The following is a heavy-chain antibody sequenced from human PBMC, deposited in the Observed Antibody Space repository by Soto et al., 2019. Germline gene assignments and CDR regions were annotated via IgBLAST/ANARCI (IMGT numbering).Heavy chain of an antibody. CDR2: IYYSGIT. D-gene: IGHD3-22*01. J-gene: IGHJ3*02. Sequence: ASETLSLTCTVSGGSISSGGYYWSWIRQHPGKFLEWIGYIYYSGITYYNPSLKSRVTISVDTSKNQFSLKLSSVTAADTAVYYCARDTARTYYYDSSGPGGAFDIWGQGTMVTVSS. CDR3: ARDTARTYYYDSSGPGGAFDI. CDR1: GGSISSGGYY. V-gene: IGHV4-31*03.